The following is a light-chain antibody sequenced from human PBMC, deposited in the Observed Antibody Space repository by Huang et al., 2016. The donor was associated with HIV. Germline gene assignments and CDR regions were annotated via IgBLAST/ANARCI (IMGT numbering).Light chain of an antibody. J-gene: IGKJ4*01. CDR3: QQYSTIPT. Sequence: DIVVTQSPDSLAVSLGARATINCKSSQTFLYNSKSASFIAWYQQRPGQSPKLLIHGASARQSGVPERFSGSVSETNFTLTINGLQPEDVAIYFCQQYSTIPTFGGGTKVDI. V-gene: IGKV4-1*01. CDR2: GAS. CDR1: QTFLYNSKSASF.